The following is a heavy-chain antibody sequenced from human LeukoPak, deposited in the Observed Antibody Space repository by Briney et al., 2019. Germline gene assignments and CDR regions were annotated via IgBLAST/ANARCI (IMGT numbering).Heavy chain of an antibody. CDR3: AGVFYGY. CDR2: IYSGGST. Sequence: GGSLRLSCAASGFTVSGNYMSWVRQPPGKGLGWVGVIYSGGSTYYADSVKGRFAISRDNSKNTLYLQMNSLRAEDTAVYYCAGVFYGYWGQGTLVTVSS. CDR1: GFTVSGNY. D-gene: IGHD3-10*01. V-gene: IGHV3-53*03. J-gene: IGHJ4*02.